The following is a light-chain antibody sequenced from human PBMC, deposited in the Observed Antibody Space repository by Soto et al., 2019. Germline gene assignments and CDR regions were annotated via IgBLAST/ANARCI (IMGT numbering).Light chain of an antibody. Sequence: DIQMTQSPSSLSASVGDRVTITCRASQSISSYLNWYQQKPGKAPKLLIYAASSLQSGVPSRFSGSGSGTDFTLTISSLQPEDFAVYYCHQRSNWPWTFGQGTKVDIK. CDR2: AAS. CDR1: QSISSY. J-gene: IGKJ1*01. CDR3: HQRSNWPWT. V-gene: IGKV1-39*01.